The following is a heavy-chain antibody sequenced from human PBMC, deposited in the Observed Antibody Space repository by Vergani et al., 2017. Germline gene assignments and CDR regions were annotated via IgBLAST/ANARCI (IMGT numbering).Heavy chain of an antibody. V-gene: IGHV1-69*13. CDR2: IIPIFGTA. D-gene: IGHD5-12*01. J-gene: IGHJ1*01. CDR3: ARDQGGYSGYDNECFQH. Sequence: QVQLVQSGAEVKKPGSSVKVSCKASGGTFSSYAISWVRQAPGQGLEWMGRIIPIFGTANYAQKFQGRVTITADESTSTAYMELSSLRSEDTAVYYCARDQGGYSGYDNECFQHWGQGTLVTVSS. CDR1: GGTFSSYA.